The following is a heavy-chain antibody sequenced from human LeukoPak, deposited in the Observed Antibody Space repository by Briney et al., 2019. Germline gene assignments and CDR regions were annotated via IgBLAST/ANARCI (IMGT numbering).Heavy chain of an antibody. CDR1: GYTFTKDA. Sequence: ASVKVSCKAFGYTFTKDAISWVRQAPGQGLEWMGWVSAYNGATKYADKFQDRFTMTTDPDTDTAYMELRSLRSDDTAVYYCARVSSGWYQVDYWGQGTLVTVSS. V-gene: IGHV1-18*04. CDR2: VSAYNGAT. CDR3: ARVSSGWYQVDY. D-gene: IGHD6-19*01. J-gene: IGHJ4*02.